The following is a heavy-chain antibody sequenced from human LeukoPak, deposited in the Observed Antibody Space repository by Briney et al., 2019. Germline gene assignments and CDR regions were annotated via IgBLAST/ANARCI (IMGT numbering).Heavy chain of an antibody. CDR3: ARARRLVATPYDY. CDR2: IKQDGSEK. Sequence: GGSLRLSCAASGFTFSSYWMSWVRQAQGKGLEWVANIKQDGSEKYYVDSVKGRFTISRDNAKNSLYLQMNSLRAEDTAVYYCARARRLVATPYDYWGQGTLVTVAS. D-gene: IGHD5-12*01. CDR1: GFTFSSYW. V-gene: IGHV3-7*01. J-gene: IGHJ4*02.